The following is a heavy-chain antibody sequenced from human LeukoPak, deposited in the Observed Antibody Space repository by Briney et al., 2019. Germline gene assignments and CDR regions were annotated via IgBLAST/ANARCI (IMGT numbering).Heavy chain of an antibody. V-gene: IGHV1-2*02. CDR3: ARVHFYDSSGYSLINP. J-gene: IGHJ4*02. Sequence: GASVKVSCKASGYTFTDYYMHWVRQAPGQGLEWMGWINPNSGGTNYAQKFRGRVTMTRDTSISTAYMELSRLKSDDTAVYYCARVHFYDSSGYSLINPWGQGTLVTVSS. D-gene: IGHD3-22*01. CDR2: INPNSGGT. CDR1: GYTFTDYY.